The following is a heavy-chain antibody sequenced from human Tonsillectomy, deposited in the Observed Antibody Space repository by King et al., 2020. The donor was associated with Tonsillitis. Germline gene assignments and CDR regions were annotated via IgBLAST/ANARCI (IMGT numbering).Heavy chain of an antibody. D-gene: IGHD3-3*01. CDR3: ARGGNFDFWSGYYKPLDY. CDR2: INPNSGGT. V-gene: IGHV1-2*02. CDR1: GYTFTGYY. J-gene: IGHJ4*02. Sequence: VQLVESGAEVKKPGASVKVSCKASGYTFTGYYMHWVRQAPGQGLEWMGWINPNSGGTNYAQKFQGRVTMTRDTSISTAYMELSRLRSDDTAVYYCARGGNFDFWSGYYKPLDYWGQGTLVTVSS.